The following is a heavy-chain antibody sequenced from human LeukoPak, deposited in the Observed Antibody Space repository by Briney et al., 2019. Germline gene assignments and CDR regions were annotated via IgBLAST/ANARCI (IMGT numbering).Heavy chain of an antibody. D-gene: IGHD6-19*01. CDR1: GFTFSSYA. V-gene: IGHV3-23*01. Sequence: GGSLRLSCAASGFTFSSYAMSWVRQARGRGLEWVSGISGSGGSTYYADSVKGRFTISRDNSKNTLYLQMNSMRAEDTAVYYCAKDGHSSGSAFDIWGQGTMVTVST. CDR2: ISGSGGST. CDR3: AKDGHSSGSAFDI. J-gene: IGHJ3*02.